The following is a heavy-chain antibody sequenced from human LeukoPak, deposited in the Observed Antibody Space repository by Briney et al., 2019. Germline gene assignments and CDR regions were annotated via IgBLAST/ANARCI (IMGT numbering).Heavy chain of an antibody. CDR2: FDPEDGET. D-gene: IGHD2-15*01. Sequence: VAPVKVSCKVSGYTLTELSMHWVRQAPGKGLEWMGGFDPEDGETIYAQKFQGRVTMTRDTSTSTVYMELSSLRSEDTAVYYCARTVGAADYWGQGTLVTVSS. J-gene: IGHJ4*02. CDR1: GYTLTELS. V-gene: IGHV1-24*01. CDR3: ARTVGAADY.